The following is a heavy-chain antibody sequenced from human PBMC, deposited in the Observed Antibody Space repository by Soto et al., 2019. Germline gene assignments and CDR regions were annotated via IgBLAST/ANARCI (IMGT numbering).Heavy chain of an antibody. CDR2: TYYRSKWYN. CDR1: GDSVSSNSAA. Sequence: PSQTLSLTCAISGDSVSSNSAAWNWIRQSPSRGLEWLGRTYYRSKWYNDYAVSVKSRITINPDTSKNQFSLQLNSVTPEDTAVYYCARDHWYWGTPYSYGMEVWGQGTTVTVSS. J-gene: IGHJ6*02. D-gene: IGHD2-8*02. CDR3: ARDHWYWGTPYSYGMEV. V-gene: IGHV6-1*01.